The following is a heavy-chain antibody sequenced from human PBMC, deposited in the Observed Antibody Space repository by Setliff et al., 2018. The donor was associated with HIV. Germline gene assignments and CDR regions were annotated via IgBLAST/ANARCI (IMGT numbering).Heavy chain of an antibody. CDR1: GYTLTELS. Sequence: ASVKVSCKVSGYTLTELSIHWVRQAPGKGLEWMGGFDPEDGEVVYAQKFEGRVTMTEDTSTDTAYMELSSLRSEDTAEYYCARGLYNWNLWGQGTLVTVSS. CDR3: ARGLYNWNL. V-gene: IGHV1-24*01. J-gene: IGHJ4*02. CDR2: FDPEDGEV. D-gene: IGHD1-20*01.